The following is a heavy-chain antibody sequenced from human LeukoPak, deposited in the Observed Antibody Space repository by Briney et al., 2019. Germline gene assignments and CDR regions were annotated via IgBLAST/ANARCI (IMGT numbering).Heavy chain of an antibody. CDR2: ISAYNGNT. V-gene: IGHV1-18*01. D-gene: IGHD1-7*01. J-gene: IGHJ4*02. CDR1: GYTFTTYG. Sequence: ASVKVSCKASGYTFTTYGISWVRQAPGRGLEWMGWISAYNGNTNYAQKLQGRVTMTTDTSTSTAYMELRSLRSDDTAVYYCARDGARGNWNYGLVDYWGQGTLVTVSS. CDR3: ARDGARGNWNYGLVDY.